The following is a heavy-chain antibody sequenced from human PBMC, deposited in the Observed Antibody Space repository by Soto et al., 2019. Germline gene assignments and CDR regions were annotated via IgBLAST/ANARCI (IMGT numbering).Heavy chain of an antibody. V-gene: IGHV1-3*01. CDR1: VYTFTSYG. CDR2: INAANVDT. J-gene: IGHJ5*02. CDR3: VRRNVSETGIDWLET. Sequence: ASVXVSVKAAVYTFTSYGVHGFLQAPGQRLECMGWINAANVDTKYSPKFQGRVTSTRDTSASTAYMELSSLRSEDTAVYYCVRRNVSETGIDWLETWGQGPLV. D-gene: IGHD1-1*01.